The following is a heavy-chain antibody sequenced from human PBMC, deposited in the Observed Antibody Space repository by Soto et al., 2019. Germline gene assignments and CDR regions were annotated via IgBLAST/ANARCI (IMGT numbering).Heavy chain of an antibody. Sequence: QVQLVQSGAEVKNPGASVRVSCKASGYTFTSYGITWVRQAPGQGLEWMGWISGYNGDTKYAQKFQGRVTMTTDTFTSSAYMQLRSLRSDDTAVYYCARVGIVVLVAARDDFGNWFDPWGQGTLVTVSS. CDR3: ARVGIVVLVAARDDFGNWFDP. J-gene: IGHJ5*02. CDR2: ISGYNGDT. D-gene: IGHD2-15*01. V-gene: IGHV1-18*01. CDR1: GYTFTSYG.